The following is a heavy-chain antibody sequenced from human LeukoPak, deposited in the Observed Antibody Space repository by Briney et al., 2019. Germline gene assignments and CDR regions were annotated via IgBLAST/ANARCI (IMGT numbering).Heavy chain of an antibody. J-gene: IGHJ6*04. CDR1: GYTFTSYD. V-gene: IGHV1-18*01. Sequence: ASVTVSCKASGYTFTSYDISWVRQAPGQGLEWMGWIGAYNGNTNYAQKLQGRVTMTTDTSTSTAYMELRSLRSDDTAVYYCARNGLLWFGESVDVWGKGTTVTVSS. CDR3: ARNGLLWFGESVDV. D-gene: IGHD3-10*01. CDR2: IGAYNGNT.